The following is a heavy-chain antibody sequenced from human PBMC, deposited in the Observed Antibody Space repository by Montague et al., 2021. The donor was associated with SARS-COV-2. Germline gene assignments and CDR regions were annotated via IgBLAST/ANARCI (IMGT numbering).Heavy chain of an antibody. V-gene: IGHV2-70*01. CDR2: XDWDDDK. D-gene: IGHD3-9*01. J-gene: IGHJ4*02. Sequence: PALVKPTQTLTLTCTFSGFSLSTSGMCVSWIRQPPGKALEWLALXDWDDDKFYSTSLKTRLTISKYTSKNQVVLTMTNMDPVDTATYYCARVRYFDTTFDYWGQGTLVTVSS. CDR1: GFSLSTSGMC. CDR3: ARVRYFDTTFDY.